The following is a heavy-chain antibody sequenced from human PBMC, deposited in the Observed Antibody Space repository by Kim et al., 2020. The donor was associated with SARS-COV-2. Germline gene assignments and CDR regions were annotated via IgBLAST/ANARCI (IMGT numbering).Heavy chain of an antibody. CDR3: ARGETSSLPYYYYMDV. V-gene: IGHV4-4*07. Sequence: SLKSRVTMSVDTSKNQFSLKLSSVTAADTAVYYCARGETSSLPYYYYMDVWGKGTTVTVSS. D-gene: IGHD6-6*01. J-gene: IGHJ6*03.